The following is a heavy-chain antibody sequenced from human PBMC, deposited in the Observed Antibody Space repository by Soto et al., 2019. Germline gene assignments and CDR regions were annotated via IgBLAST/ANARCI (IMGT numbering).Heavy chain of an antibody. V-gene: IGHV6-1*01. CDR1: GDSVSSNSVA. Sequence: AQTLSLTCAISGDSVSSNSVAWKWIRQSPSRGLEWLGRTYYRSKWYNDYGVTVKGGITINPDTSKNQFSLQLNSVTPEDTAVYYCARGRFNAFGIWGQGTMVTVSS. CDR2: TYYRSKWYN. CDR3: ARGRFNAFGI. D-gene: IGHD3-3*01. J-gene: IGHJ3*02.